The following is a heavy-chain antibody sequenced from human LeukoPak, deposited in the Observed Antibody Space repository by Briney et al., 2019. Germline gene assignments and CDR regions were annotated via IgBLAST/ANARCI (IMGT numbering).Heavy chain of an antibody. CDR2: ISSNGGST. CDR3: AREGYRGYSYGYYYYYYMDV. Sequence: GGSLRLSCAASGFTFSSYAMHWVRQAPGKGLEYVSAISSNGGSTYYANSVKGRFTISRDNSKNTLYLQMGSLRAEDMAVYYCAREGYRGYSYGYYYYYYMDVWGKGTTVTVSS. J-gene: IGHJ6*03. V-gene: IGHV3-64*01. D-gene: IGHD5-18*01. CDR1: GFTFSSYA.